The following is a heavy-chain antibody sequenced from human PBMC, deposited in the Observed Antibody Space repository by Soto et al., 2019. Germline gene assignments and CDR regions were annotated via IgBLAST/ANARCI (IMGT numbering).Heavy chain of an antibody. V-gene: IGHV1-69*13. CDR1: GCTFSSYA. J-gene: IGHJ6*02. Sequence: SVKVSCKASGCTFSSYAISWVRQAPGQGLEWMGGIIPIFGTANYAQKFQGRVTITADESTSTAYMELSSLRSEDTAVYYCAREVPDGSGSYFLYGMDVWGQGTTVTVSS. D-gene: IGHD3-10*01. CDR3: AREVPDGSGSYFLYGMDV. CDR2: IIPIFGTA.